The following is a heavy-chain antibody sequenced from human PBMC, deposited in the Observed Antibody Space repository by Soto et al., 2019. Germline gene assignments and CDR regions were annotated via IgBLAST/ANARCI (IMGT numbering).Heavy chain of an antibody. Sequence: QVQLVESGGGVVQPGRSLRLSCAASGFTFSSYAMHWVRQAPGKGLEWVAVISYDGSSKFYADSVKGRSTISRDNSKNTRYLQMNSLRAEDTAVYYCARRSSGYYVDLDYWGQGTLVTVSS. V-gene: IGHV3-30-3*01. D-gene: IGHD3-22*01. J-gene: IGHJ4*02. CDR2: ISYDGSSK. CDR3: ARRSSGYYVDLDY. CDR1: GFTFSSYA.